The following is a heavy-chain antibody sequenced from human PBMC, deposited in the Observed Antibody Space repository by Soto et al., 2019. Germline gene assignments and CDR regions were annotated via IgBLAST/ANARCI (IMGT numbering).Heavy chain of an antibody. CDR2: IYYSGST. CDR3: ARERRLDGVQYYFDY. V-gene: IGHV4-31*03. CDR1: GGSFSSGGYY. J-gene: IGHJ4*02. D-gene: IGHD4-17*01. Sequence: SETLSLTCTVSGGSFSSGGYYWSWIRQHPGKGLEWIGYIYYSGSTYYNPSLKSRVTISVDTSKNQFSLKLSSVTAADTAVYYCARERRLDGVQYYFDYWGQGTLVTGSS.